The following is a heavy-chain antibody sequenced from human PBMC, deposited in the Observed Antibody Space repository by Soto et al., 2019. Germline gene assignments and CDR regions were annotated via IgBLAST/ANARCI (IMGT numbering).Heavy chain of an antibody. Sequence: EVQLLESGGGLVQPGESLRLSCAASGFTFSSYAMSWVRQAPGKGLEWVSVISGSDDSTYYADSVKGRFTISRDNSKNPWYLQMTSLRAEDTAVYYCAKRSSSSTFDYWGQGTLVTVSS. CDR3: AKRSSSSTFDY. CDR2: ISGSDDST. CDR1: GFTFSSYA. J-gene: IGHJ4*02. D-gene: IGHD6-6*01. V-gene: IGHV3-23*01.